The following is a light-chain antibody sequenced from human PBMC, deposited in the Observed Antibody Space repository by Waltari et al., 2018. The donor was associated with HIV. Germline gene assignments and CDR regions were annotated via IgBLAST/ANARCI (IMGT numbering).Light chain of an antibody. CDR1: SSDMCAYEY. CDR2: DIF. CDR3: SSYTTTNTII. V-gene: IGLV2-14*03. Sequence: QSALTQPASVSGSPGPSITISCTGNSSDMCAYEYVSWYRQHPDKAPQLLIYDIFYRPSGVSHRFSGSKSGNTASLTISGLQAEDEAVYSCSSYTTTNTIIFGGGTKLTVL. J-gene: IGLJ2*01.